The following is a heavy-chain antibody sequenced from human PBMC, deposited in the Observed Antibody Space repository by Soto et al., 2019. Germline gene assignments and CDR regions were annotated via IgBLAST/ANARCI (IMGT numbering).Heavy chain of an antibody. CDR1: GFTFSYNY. J-gene: IGHJ6*02. Sequence: GGSLRLSCAASGFTFSYNYMNWIRQAPGQGLEWVSKISSRGSTIYYADSVKGRFTISRDNAKNSLYLEMNSLRVEDTAVYYCARDFYSSGWYDYYGMDVWGQGTTVTVSS. D-gene: IGHD6-19*01. CDR2: ISSRGSTI. V-gene: IGHV3-11*01. CDR3: ARDFYSSGWYDYYGMDV.